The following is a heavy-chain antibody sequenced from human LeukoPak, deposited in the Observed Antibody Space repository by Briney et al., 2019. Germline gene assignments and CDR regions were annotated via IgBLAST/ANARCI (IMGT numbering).Heavy chain of an antibody. V-gene: IGHV1-46*01. D-gene: IGHD4-17*01. J-gene: IGHJ4*02. CDR1: GYTFTSYY. Sequence: ASVKVSCKASGYTFTSYYMHWARQAPGQGLEWMGIINPSGGSTSYAQKFQGRVTMTRDTSTSTVYMELSSLRSEDTAVYYCAIMTTVTKTHDYWGQGTLVTVSS. CDR3: AIMTTVTKTHDY. CDR2: INPSGGST.